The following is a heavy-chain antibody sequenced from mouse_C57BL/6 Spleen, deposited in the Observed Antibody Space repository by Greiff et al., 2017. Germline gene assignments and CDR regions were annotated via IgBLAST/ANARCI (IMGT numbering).Heavy chain of an antibody. J-gene: IGHJ2*01. CDR3: ARKDAYYDY. V-gene: IGHV1-34*01. D-gene: IGHD1-1*01. CDR2: SYPNNGGN. CDR1: GYTFTDYY. Sequence: VQLQQSGPELVKPGASVKMSCTASGYTFTDYYMHWVKQSPEKSLVWIGFSYPNNGGNGYNQKFKGKATLTVDKSSSTVYMELGSLTSEDSAVYYCARKDAYYDYWGQGTTLTVSS.